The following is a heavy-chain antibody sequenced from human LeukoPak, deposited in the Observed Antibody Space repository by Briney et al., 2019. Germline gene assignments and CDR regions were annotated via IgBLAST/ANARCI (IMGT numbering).Heavy chain of an antibody. V-gene: IGHV3-74*01. CDR3: ARERTSGWDAFDT. D-gene: IGHD6-19*01. Sequence: PGGSLRLSCAASGFTFSSFWMHWVRQAPGKGLVWVSRINSVGSSTSYADSVKGRFTIPRDNAKNTLYLQINSLRAEDTAVYYCARERTSGWDAFDTWGQGTLVTVSS. CDR1: GFTFSSFW. J-gene: IGHJ5*02. CDR2: INSVGSST.